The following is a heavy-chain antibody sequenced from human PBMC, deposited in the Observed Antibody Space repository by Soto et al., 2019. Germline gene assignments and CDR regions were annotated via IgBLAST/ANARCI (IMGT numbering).Heavy chain of an antibody. CDR2: ISGSGGST. Sequence: EVQLLESGGGLVQPGGSLRLSCAASGFTFSSYAMSWVRQAPGKGLEWVSAISGSGGSTYYADSVKGRFTISRDNSKKPLYRQMNSLRAEDTAVYYCAKALYGDYAGLYFDLWGRGTLVTVSS. CDR1: GFTFSSYA. CDR3: AKALYGDYAGLYFDL. J-gene: IGHJ2*01. D-gene: IGHD4-17*01. V-gene: IGHV3-23*01.